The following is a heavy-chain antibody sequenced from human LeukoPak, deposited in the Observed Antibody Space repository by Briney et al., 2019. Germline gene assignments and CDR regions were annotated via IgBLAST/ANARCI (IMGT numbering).Heavy chain of an antibody. D-gene: IGHD3-22*01. Sequence: PGGSLRLSCAASGFTFSSYSMNWVRQAPGKGLKWVSYISSSSSTIYYADSVKGRLTISRDNAKNSLYLQMNSLRAEDTAAYYCARGEAYYYDSSGYSAWGQGTLVTVSS. J-gene: IGHJ5*02. CDR3: ARGEAYYYDSSGYSA. CDR2: ISSSSSTI. CDR1: GFTFSSYS. V-gene: IGHV3-48*01.